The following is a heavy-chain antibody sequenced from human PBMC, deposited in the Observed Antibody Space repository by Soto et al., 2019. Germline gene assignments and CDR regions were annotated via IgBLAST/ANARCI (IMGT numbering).Heavy chain of an antibody. Sequence: QVQLVQSGAEVRKPGASVKVSCKASGYTFTAYYINWVRQAPGQGLEWVGWINPNSGDTKFAQRFRDWVTLTRDTSISTAYMELNRLKSDDTAFYYCAPEYYFDGSGPVGGIYLDIWGQGTMVTVSS. D-gene: IGHD3-22*01. J-gene: IGHJ3*02. CDR3: APEYYFDGSGPVGGIYLDI. CDR1: GYTFTAYY. CDR2: INPNSGDT. V-gene: IGHV1-2*04.